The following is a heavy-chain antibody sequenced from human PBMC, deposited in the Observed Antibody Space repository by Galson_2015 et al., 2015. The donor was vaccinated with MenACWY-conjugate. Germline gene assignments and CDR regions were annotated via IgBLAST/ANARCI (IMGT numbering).Heavy chain of an antibody. Sequence: SVKVSCKASGDSFNTYSFNWLRQAPGQGPEWLGGIIPVFHTTDYAQRFQGRLTITADEYTSTVYMELSSLRSDDTAIYYCARPGGDYEQRTFFDYWGQGTLVTVSS. CDR2: IIPVFHTT. CDR1: GDSFNTYS. CDR3: ARPGGDYEQRTFFDY. V-gene: IGHV1-69*13. D-gene: IGHD4-17*01. J-gene: IGHJ4*02.